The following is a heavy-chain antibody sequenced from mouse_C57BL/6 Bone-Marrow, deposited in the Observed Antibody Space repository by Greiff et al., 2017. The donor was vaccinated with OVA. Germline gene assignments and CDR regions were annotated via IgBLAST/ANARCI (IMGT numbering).Heavy chain of an antibody. J-gene: IGHJ2*01. D-gene: IGHD4-1*01. CDR2: INPYNGGT. CDR1: GYTFTDYY. Sequence: VQLQQSGPVLVKPGASVKMSCKASGYTFTDYYMNWVKQSHGKSLEWIGVINPYNGGTSYNQKFKGKATLTVDKSSSTAYMELNSLTSEDSAVYYCARGSLTGGLDYWGQGTTLTVSS. CDR3: ARGSLTGGLDY. V-gene: IGHV1-19*01.